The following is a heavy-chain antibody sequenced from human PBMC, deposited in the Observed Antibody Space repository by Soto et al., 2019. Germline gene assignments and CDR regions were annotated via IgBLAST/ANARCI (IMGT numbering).Heavy chain of an antibody. CDR2: VGSDGGST. J-gene: IGHJ4*02. V-gene: IGHV3-23*01. D-gene: IGHD3-10*01. CDR3: AEDVCGSGTFCHFDY. Sequence: PGESLKLSFAASEFTFTSYAMSWVRQAPGKGLEWVSAVGSDGGSTYYADSVRGRFTVSRDNSQNTLYLQMNNLRAEDTAVYYCAEDVCGSGTFCHFDYWGQGTLVTVSS. CDR1: EFTFTSYA.